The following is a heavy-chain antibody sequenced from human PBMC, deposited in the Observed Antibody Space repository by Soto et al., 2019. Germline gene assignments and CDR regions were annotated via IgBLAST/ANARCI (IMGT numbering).Heavy chain of an antibody. CDR1: GFTFISYA. D-gene: IGHD2-2*01. Sequence: QVQLVESGGGVVQPGRSLRLSCAASGFTFISYAMHWVRQAPGKGLEWVALISYDGSNTYYADSVKGRFTISRDNSKNTLYLQMNSLRAEDTALYYCARDGCSSTSCLYTRPTLAYWGQGTLVTVSS. CDR3: ARDGCSSTSCLYTRPTLAY. J-gene: IGHJ4*02. CDR2: ISYDGSNT. V-gene: IGHV3-30-3*01.